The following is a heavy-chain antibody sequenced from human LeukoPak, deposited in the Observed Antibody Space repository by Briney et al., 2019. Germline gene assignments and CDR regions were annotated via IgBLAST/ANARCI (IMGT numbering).Heavy chain of an antibody. J-gene: IGHJ4*02. V-gene: IGHV3-21*01. Sequence: PGGSLRLSCAASGFTFSSYSMNWVRQAPGKGLEWVASISSSGSYIYYPESLKGRFTVSRDNAKNSVYLQMNSLRIEDTAVYYCARDVARDISCYTDWGQGTLVTVSS. CDR3: ARDVARDISCYTD. CDR1: GFTFSSYS. D-gene: IGHD2-2*02. CDR2: ISSSGSYI.